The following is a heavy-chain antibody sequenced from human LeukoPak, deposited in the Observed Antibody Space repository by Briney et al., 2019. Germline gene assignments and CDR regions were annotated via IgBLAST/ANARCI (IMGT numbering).Heavy chain of an antibody. D-gene: IGHD2-8*01. CDR2: ISAYNGNT. V-gene: IGHV1-18*01. Sequence: ASVQVSCKASGYTFTSYGISWVRQAPGQGLEWMGWISAYNGNTNYAQKLQGRVTMTTDTSTSTAYMELRSLRSDDTAVYYCARVKHCTNGFCHKNRFDPWGQGTLVTVSS. CDR1: GYTFTSYG. J-gene: IGHJ5*02. CDR3: ARVKHCTNGFCHKNRFDP.